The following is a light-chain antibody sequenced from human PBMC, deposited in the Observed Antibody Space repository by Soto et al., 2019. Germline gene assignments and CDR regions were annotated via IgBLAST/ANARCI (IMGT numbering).Light chain of an antibody. Sequence: DIQMTQSPSSLSASVGDRVTITCRASQNINTYLHWYQQKPGKPPQLLIYNASRLQSGVPSRFSGSGSGTDFTLTISSLQPEDFATYYCQQSSSSPLSFGGGTKVDIK. CDR2: NAS. J-gene: IGKJ4*01. CDR1: QNINTY. CDR3: QQSSSSPLS. V-gene: IGKV1-39*01.